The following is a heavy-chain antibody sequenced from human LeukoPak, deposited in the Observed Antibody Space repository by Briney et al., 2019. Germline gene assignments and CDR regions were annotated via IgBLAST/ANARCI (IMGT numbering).Heavy chain of an antibody. CDR1: GYTFTSYY. Sequence: ASVKVSCKASGYTFTSYYIHWVRQAPGQGLEWMGLINPSGGSTNYAQKFQGRVTMTRDMSTSTVYMELSSLRSEDTAVYYCARVAAEVVGVPGAIGFGWLRRDYYYMDVWGKGTTVTVSS. CDR3: ARVAAEVVGVPGAIGFGWLRRDYYYMDV. CDR2: INPSGGST. V-gene: IGHV1-46*01. J-gene: IGHJ6*03. D-gene: IGHD2-2*02.